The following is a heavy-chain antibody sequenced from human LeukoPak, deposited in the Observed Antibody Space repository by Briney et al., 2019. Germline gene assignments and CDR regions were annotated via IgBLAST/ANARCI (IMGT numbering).Heavy chain of an antibody. CDR2: INPNSGGT. V-gene: IGHV1-2*02. Sequence: ASVKVSCKASGYIFTNYAISWVRQAPGQGLEWMGWINPNSGGTNYAQKFQGRVTMTRDTSISTAYMELSRLRSDDTAVYYCARGTGGPYYFDYWGQGTLVTVSS. J-gene: IGHJ4*02. D-gene: IGHD3-10*01. CDR1: GYIFTNYA. CDR3: ARGTGGPYYFDY.